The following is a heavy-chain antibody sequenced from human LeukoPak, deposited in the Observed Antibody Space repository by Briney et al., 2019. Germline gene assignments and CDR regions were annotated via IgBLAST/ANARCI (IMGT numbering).Heavy chain of an antibody. D-gene: IGHD1-14*01. V-gene: IGHV4-39*07. CDR3: AKGGPEASAGLSWFDP. Sequence: SETLSLTCTVSGGSISSSSYYWGWIRQPPGKGLEWIGSIYYSGSTHYNPSLKSRVTISVDTSKNQFSLKLSSVTAADTAVYYCAKGGPEASAGLSWFDPWGQGTLVTVSS. CDR1: GGSISSSSYY. CDR2: IYYSGST. J-gene: IGHJ5*02.